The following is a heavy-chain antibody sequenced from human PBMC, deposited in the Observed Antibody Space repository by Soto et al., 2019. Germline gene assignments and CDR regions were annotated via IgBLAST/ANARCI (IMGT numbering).Heavy chain of an antibody. V-gene: IGHV3-21*01. D-gene: IGHD4-17*01. CDR2: ISSSSSYI. CDR3: ARADYGGNSGFDY. Sequence: GGSLRLSCAASGFTFSSYSMNWVRQAPGKGLEWVSSISSSSSYIYYADSVKGRFTISRDNAKNSLYLQMNSLRAEDTAVYYCARADYGGNSGFDYWGQGTLVTVSS. J-gene: IGHJ4*02. CDR1: GFTFSSYS.